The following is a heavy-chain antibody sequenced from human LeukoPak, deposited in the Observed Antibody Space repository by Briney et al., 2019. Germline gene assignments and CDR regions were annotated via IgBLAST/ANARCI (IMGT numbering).Heavy chain of an antibody. D-gene: IGHD5-12*01. CDR2: IWYDGTNK. CDR1: GFTFSSYG. J-gene: IGHJ4*02. Sequence: QPGRSLRLSCAASGFTFSSYGMHWVRQAPGKGLEWVAVIWYDGTNKYYEDSVKGRFTISRDNSKNTLYLQMNSLRAEDTAVYNCARDTSGYDHWAYFDYWGQGTLVTVSS. CDR3: ARDTSGYDHWAYFDY. V-gene: IGHV3-33*08.